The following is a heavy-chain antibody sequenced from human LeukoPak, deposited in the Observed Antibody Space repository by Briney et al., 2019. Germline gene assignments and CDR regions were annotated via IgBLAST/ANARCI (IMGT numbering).Heavy chain of an antibody. CDR3: IAAAGNSYY. CDR2: ISYDGSNK. V-gene: IGHV3-30-3*01. J-gene: IGHJ4*02. Sequence: PGGSLRLSCAASGFTFSSYAMHWVRQAPGKGLEWVAVISYDGSNKYYADSVKGRFTISRDNSKNTLYLQMNSLRAEDTAVYYCIAAAGNSYYWGQGTLVTVSP. D-gene: IGHD6-13*01. CDR1: GFTFSSYA.